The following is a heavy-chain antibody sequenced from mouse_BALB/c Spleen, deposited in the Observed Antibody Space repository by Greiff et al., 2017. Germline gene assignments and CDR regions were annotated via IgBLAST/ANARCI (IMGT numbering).Heavy chain of an antibody. CDR3: ARRDYDVAWFAY. J-gene: IGHJ3*01. CDR1: GFAFSSYD. CDR2: ISSGGGST. V-gene: IGHV5-12-1*01. Sequence: EVKLQESGGGLVKPGGSLKLSCAASGFAFSSYDMSWVRQTPEKRLEWVAYISSGGGSTYYPDTVKGRFTISRDNAKNTLYLQMSSLKSEDTAMYYCARRDYDVAWFAYWGQGTLVTVSA. D-gene: IGHD2-4*01.